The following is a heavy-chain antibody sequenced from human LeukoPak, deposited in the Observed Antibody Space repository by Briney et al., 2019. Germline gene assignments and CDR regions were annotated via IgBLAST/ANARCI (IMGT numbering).Heavy chain of an antibody. V-gene: IGHV4-4*07. D-gene: IGHD3-10*01. CDR2: IYTSGST. CDR1: GGSISSYY. CDR3: ARRNTYGSGGSRFDY. Sequence: SETLSLTCTVSGGSISSYYWSWIRQPAGKGLEWIGRIYTSGSTNYNPSLKSRVTMSVDTSKNQFSLKLTSVTAADTAVYYCARRNTYGSGGSRFDYWGQGTLVTVSS. J-gene: IGHJ4*02.